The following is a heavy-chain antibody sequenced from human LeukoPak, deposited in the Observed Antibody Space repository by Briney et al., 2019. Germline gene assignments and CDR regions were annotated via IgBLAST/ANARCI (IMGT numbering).Heavy chain of an antibody. CDR2: IYHSGST. CDR3: ARGYSSSWYSG. V-gene: IGHV4-38-2*02. Sequence: SETLSLTCTVSGYSISSGYYWGWIRPPPGKGLEWIGSIYHSGSTYYNPSLKSRVTISVDTSKNQFSLKLSSVTAADTAVYYCARGYSSSWYSGWGQGTLVTVSS. CDR1: GYSISSGYY. D-gene: IGHD6-13*01. J-gene: IGHJ4*02.